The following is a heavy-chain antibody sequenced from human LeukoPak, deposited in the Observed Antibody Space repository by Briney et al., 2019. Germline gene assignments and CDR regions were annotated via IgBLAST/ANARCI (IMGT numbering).Heavy chain of an antibody. D-gene: IGHD3-22*01. Sequence: GGSLRLSCAASGFTFDDYGMSWVRQAPGKGLEWVSGINWNGGSTGHADSVKGRFAISRDNAKNSLYLQMNSLRAEDTALYYCARGSYYYDSSGLWDYFDYWGQGTLVTVSS. CDR2: INWNGGST. V-gene: IGHV3-20*04. CDR3: ARGSYYYDSSGLWDYFDY. J-gene: IGHJ4*02. CDR1: GFTFDDYG.